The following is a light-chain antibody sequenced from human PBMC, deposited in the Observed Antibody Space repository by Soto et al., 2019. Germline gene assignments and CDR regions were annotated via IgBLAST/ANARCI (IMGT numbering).Light chain of an antibody. CDR2: DAS. CDR3: QKHNYTPVT. V-gene: IGKV3-11*01. Sequence: EIVLTQSPATLSLSPGERATLSCRASQSVSSYLAWYQQKPGQAPRLLIYDASNRATGIPARFSGSGSGTDFTLTISSLEPEDFADDSSQKHNYTPVTYGPRPNVAIK. CDR1: QSVSSY. J-gene: IGKJ3*01.